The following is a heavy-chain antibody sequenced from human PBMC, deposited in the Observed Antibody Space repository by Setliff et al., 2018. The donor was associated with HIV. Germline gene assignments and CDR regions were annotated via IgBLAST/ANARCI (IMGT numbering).Heavy chain of an antibody. Sequence: PGGSLRLSCAASGFIFDDYAMHWVRQAPGKGLEWVSGISWNSGSIGYADSVKGRFTISRDNAKNSLYLQMNSLRRDDMAVYYCAKAGEYRFDYWGQGTLVTVSS. CDR3: AKAGEYRFDY. D-gene: IGHD2-2*01. V-gene: IGHV3-9*03. CDR2: ISWNSGSI. CDR1: GFIFDDYA. J-gene: IGHJ4*02.